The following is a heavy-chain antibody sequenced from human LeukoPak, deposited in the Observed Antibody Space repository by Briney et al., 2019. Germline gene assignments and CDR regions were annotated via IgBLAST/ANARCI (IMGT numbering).Heavy chain of an antibody. J-gene: IGHJ4*02. Sequence: PSETLSLTCTVSGGSISSSSYYWGWIRQPPGKGLEWIGSIYYSGSTYYNPSLKSRVTISVDTSKNQLSLKLSSVTAADTAVYYCARDSYSSSWYPSYYFDYWGQGTLVTVSS. V-gene: IGHV4-39*07. CDR1: GGSISSSSYY. D-gene: IGHD6-13*01. CDR2: IYYSGST. CDR3: ARDSYSSSWYPSYYFDY.